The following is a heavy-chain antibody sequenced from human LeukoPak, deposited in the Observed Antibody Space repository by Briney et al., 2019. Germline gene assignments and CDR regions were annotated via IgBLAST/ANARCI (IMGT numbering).Heavy chain of an antibody. J-gene: IGHJ6*02. V-gene: IGHV1-69*05. Sequence: LWASVKVSCKASGGTFSSYAISWVRQAPGQGLEWMGGIIPIFGTANYAQKFQGRVTITTDESTSTAYMELSSLRSEDTAVYYCARGGFTMVRKYGDVWGQGTTVTVSS. CDR1: GGTFSSYA. D-gene: IGHD3-10*01. CDR2: IIPIFGTA. CDR3: ARGGFTMVRKYGDV.